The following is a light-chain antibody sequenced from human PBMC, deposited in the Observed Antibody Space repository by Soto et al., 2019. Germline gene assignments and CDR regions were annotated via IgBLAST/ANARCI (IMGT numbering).Light chain of an antibody. V-gene: IGKV1-39*01. CDR2: ASS. J-gene: IGKJ3*01. CDR3: QQSYSTPLT. CDR1: QSISNY. Sequence: DIQMTQSPSSLSASVGDRVTITCRASQSISNYLSWYQQKPGKPPNLLIYASSNLQSGVPSRFSGSGSGTDFTLTISSLQPEDFETYYCQQSYSTPLTFGPGTKVDI.